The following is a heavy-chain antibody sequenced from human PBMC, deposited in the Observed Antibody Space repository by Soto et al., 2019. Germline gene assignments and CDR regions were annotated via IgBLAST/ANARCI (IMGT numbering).Heavy chain of an antibody. J-gene: IGHJ4*02. CDR1: GFTFSDYY. Sequence: GESLKISCAASGFTFSDYYMSWIRQAPGKGLEWVSYISSSGSTIYYADSVKGRFTISRDNAKNSLYLQMNSLRAEDTAVYYCARVGENSGYDWTAFDYWGQGTLVTVSS. V-gene: IGHV3-11*01. CDR2: ISSSGSTI. D-gene: IGHD5-12*01. CDR3: ARVGENSGYDWTAFDY.